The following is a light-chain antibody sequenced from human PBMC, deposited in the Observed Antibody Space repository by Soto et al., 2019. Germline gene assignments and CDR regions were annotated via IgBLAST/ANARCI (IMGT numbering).Light chain of an antibody. CDR1: QNINKN. CDR2: GAS. J-gene: IGKJ1*01. Sequence: ETLLTQSPATLSVSPGERATLSCRASQNINKNLAWYQQKPGQAPRLLIYGASIGATGIPGRFSGSGSGTDFTLTISSLQSEDLAVYYCQHYTNWPPWTFGQGTKVDIK. CDR3: QHYTNWPPWT. V-gene: IGKV3-15*01.